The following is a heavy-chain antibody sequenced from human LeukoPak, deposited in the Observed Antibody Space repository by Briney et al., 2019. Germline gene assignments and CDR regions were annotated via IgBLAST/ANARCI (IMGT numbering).Heavy chain of an antibody. CDR3: ARENSGYGYSFDY. Sequence: ASVTVSCKASGYTFTSYGISWVRQAPGQGLEWMGWISAYNGNTNYAQKFQGRVTISRDTSARTAYMELSSLRSEDTAVYYCARENSGYGYSFDYWGQGTLVTVSS. D-gene: IGHD5-12*01. V-gene: IGHV1-18*01. CDR2: ISAYNGNT. CDR1: GYTFTSYG. J-gene: IGHJ4*02.